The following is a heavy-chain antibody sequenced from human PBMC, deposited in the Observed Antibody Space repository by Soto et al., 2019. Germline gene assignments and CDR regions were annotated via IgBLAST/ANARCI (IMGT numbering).Heavy chain of an antibody. V-gene: IGHV1-24*01. D-gene: IGHD2-8*01. Sequence: QVQLVQSGAEAKKPGASVKVSCKVSGYTLTELSMHWVRQAPGKGLEWMGGFDPEDGETIYAQTFQGRVTMTEDTSQDTAYMELSSLRSEDTAVYYFATDGYCTKGVCSLGWFDPWGQGTLVTVSS. CDR2: FDPEDGET. CDR1: GYTLTELS. CDR3: ATDGYCTKGVCSLGWFDP. J-gene: IGHJ5*02.